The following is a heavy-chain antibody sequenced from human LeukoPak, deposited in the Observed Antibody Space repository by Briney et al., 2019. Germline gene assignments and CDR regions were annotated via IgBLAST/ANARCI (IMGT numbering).Heavy chain of an antibody. D-gene: IGHD1-14*01. CDR2: IDVGGSDN. CDR1: GFSLTNYW. Sequence: GESLKISCKGFGFSLTNYWVGWVRQMPGKGLDWMGIIDVGGSDNRYSPSFQGQVTISAAQSSSTAYLQWRSLKASDTAIYYCARRPAITGAPFDYWGQGTLVTVSS. CDR3: ARRPAITGAPFDY. J-gene: IGHJ4*02. V-gene: IGHV5-51*01.